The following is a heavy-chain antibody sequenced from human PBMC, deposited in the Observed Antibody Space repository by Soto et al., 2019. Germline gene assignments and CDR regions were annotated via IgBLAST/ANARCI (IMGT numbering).Heavy chain of an antibody. CDR3: ARQMRLRFLEWSMDV. CDR2: IYPGDSDT. CDR1: GYGFSSYW. V-gene: IGHV5-51*01. D-gene: IGHD3-3*01. Sequence: PGESLKISCKGSGYGFSSYWMVLLRHMPCKGLEWMVIIYPGDSDTRYSPSFQGQVTISADKSISTAYLQWSSLKASDTAMYYCARQMRLRFLEWSMDVWGQGTTVTVSS. J-gene: IGHJ6*02.